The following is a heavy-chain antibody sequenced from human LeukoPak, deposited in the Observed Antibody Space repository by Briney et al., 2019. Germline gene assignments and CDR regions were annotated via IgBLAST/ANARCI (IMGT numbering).Heavy chain of an antibody. V-gene: IGHV1-46*01. CDR3: ARSKWELLTLDY. J-gene: IGHJ4*02. Sequence: ASVKVSCEAPGYTFTSYYMHWVRQAPGQGLEWMGIINPSGGSTSYAQKFQGRVTMTWDTSTSTVYMELSSLRSEDTAVYYCARSKWELLTLDYWGQGTLVTVSS. CDR2: INPSGGST. D-gene: IGHD1-26*01. CDR1: GYTFTSYY.